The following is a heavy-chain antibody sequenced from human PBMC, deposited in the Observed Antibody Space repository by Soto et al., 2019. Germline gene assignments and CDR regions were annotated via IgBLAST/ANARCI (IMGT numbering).Heavy chain of an antibody. CDR3: ARDYGGNSEFGY. CDR2: IIPIFGTA. J-gene: IGHJ4*02. CDR1: GGTFSSYA. V-gene: IGHV1-69*13. D-gene: IGHD4-17*01. Sequence: GASVKXSCKASGGTFSSYAISWVRQAPGQGLEWMGGIIPIFGTANYAQKFQGRVTITADESTSTAYMELSSLRSEDTAVYYCARDYGGNSEFGYWGQGTLVTVSS.